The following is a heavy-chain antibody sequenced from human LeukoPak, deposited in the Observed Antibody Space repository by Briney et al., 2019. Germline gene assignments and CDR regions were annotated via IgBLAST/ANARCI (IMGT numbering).Heavy chain of an antibody. Sequence: SQTLSLTCAVSGGSISSGGYSWSWIRQPPGKGLEWIGYIYHSGSTYYNPSLKSRVTISVDRSKNQFSLKLSSVTAADTAVYYCARATMTTVSGNWFDPWGQGTLVTVSS. V-gene: IGHV4-30-2*01. CDR2: IYHSGST. D-gene: IGHD4-17*01. J-gene: IGHJ5*02. CDR1: GGSISSGGYS. CDR3: ARATMTTVSGNWFDP.